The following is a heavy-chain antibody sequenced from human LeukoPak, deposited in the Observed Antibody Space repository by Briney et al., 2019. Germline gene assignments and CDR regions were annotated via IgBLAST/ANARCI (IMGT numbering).Heavy chain of an antibody. V-gene: IGHV4-34*01. CDR2: INHSGST. D-gene: IGHD3-9*01. J-gene: IGHJ5*02. CDR3: ARGSDILTGYYRT. CDR1: GGSFSGYY. Sequence: SETPSLTCAVYGGSFSGYYWSWIRQPPGKGLEWIGEINHSGSTNYNPSLKSRVTISVDTSKNQFSLKLSSVTAADTAVYYCARGSDILTGYYRTWGQGTLVTVSS.